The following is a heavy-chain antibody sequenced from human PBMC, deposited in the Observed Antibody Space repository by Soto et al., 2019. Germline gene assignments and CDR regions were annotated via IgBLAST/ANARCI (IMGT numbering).Heavy chain of an antibody. CDR2: TSGRGDGT. D-gene: IGHD3-22*01. V-gene: IGHV3-23*01. J-gene: IGHJ6*02. CDR1: ESTFRAYA. Sequence: EVQLLESGGGLVQPGGSLRLSCVASESTFRAYAMSWVRQAPGRGLEWVSGTSGRGDGTEYADSVKGRFTMARDNSENTLYLQMTSLRAEDKAVYYCAKRDSSGYYSTGYYYFAMDVWGQGTKVTVAS. CDR3: AKRDSSGYYSTGYYYFAMDV.